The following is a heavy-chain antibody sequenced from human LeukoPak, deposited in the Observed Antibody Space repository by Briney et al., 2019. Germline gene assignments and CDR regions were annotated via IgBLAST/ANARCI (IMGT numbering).Heavy chain of an antibody. V-gene: IGHV4-59*12. J-gene: IGHJ5*02. CDR2: IYYSGST. CDR1: GGSISSYY. Sequence: SETLSLTCTVSGGSISSYYWSWIRQPPGKGLEWIGYIYYSGSTNYNPSLKSRVTISVDTSKNQFSLKLSSVTAADTAVYYCARDLDPWGQGTLVTVSS. CDR3: ARDLDP.